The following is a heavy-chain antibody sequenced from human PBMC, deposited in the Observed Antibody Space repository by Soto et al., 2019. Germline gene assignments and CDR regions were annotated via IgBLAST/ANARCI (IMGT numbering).Heavy chain of an antibody. D-gene: IGHD2-2*02. CDR3: ARGRWSEDIVVVPAAIGWNNWFDP. CDR2: INHSGST. CDR1: GGSFGGYY. Sequence: SETMSLTSAVYGGSFGGYYWSWIRQPPGKGLEWIGEINHSGSTNYNPSLKSRVTISVDTSKNQFSLKLSSVTAADTAVYYCARGRWSEDIVVVPAAIGWNNWFDPWGQGTLVTVSS. V-gene: IGHV4-34*01. J-gene: IGHJ5*02.